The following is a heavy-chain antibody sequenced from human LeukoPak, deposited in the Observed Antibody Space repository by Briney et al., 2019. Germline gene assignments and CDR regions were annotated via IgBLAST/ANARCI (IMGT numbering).Heavy chain of an antibody. V-gene: IGHV3-30*02. CDR3: AALYGSGSFNWFDP. CDR2: IRYDGSNK. D-gene: IGHD3-10*01. J-gene: IGHJ5*02. Sequence: PGGSLRLSCAASGFTFSSYGMHWVRQAPGKGLEWVAFIRYDGSNKYYADSVKGRFTISRDNSKNTLYLQMNSLRAEDTAVYYCAALYGSGSFNWFDPWGQGTLVTVSS. CDR1: GFTFSSYG.